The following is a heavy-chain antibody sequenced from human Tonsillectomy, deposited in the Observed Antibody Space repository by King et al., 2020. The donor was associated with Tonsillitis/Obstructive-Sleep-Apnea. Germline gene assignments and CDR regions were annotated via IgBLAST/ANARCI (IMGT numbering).Heavy chain of an antibody. V-gene: IGHV4-34*01. CDR1: GGSFSGYY. J-gene: IGHJ3*02. CDR2: INHSGST. D-gene: IGHD3-10*01. CDR3: ARLLLLTMVQGDAFDI. Sequence: VQLQQWGAGLLKPSETLSLTCAVYGGSFSGYYWTWIRQPPGKGLEWIEEINHSGSTNYNPSLKSRVTISVDTSKNQFSLKLSSVTAADTAVYYCARLLLLTMVQGDAFDIWGQGTMVTVSS.